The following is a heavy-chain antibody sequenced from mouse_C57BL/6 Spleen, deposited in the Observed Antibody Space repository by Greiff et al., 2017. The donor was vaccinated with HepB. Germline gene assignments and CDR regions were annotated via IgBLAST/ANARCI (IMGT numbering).Heavy chain of an antibody. CDR3: AREGIYYYGSSVAY. CDR1: GYTFTSYW. V-gene: IGHV1-50*01. D-gene: IGHD1-1*01. Sequence: QVQLQQSGAELVKPGASVKLSCKASGYTFTSYWMQWVKQRPGQGLEWIGEIDPSDSYTNYNQKFKGKATLTVDTSSSTAYMQLSSLTSEDSAVYYCAREGIYYYGSSVAYWGQGTLVTVSA. J-gene: IGHJ3*01. CDR2: IDPSDSYT.